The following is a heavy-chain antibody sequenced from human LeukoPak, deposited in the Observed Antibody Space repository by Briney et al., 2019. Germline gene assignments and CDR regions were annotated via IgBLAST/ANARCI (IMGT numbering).Heavy chain of an antibody. D-gene: IGHD1-7*01. CDR1: GFTFNSYG. J-gene: IGHJ3*01. CDR3: ARLAEQLLELRSDLDV. Sequence: PGGSLSLSCAASGFTFNSYGIHWVRQAPGKGLEWVAVISYDATDKYYADSVKGRFTISRDNSKNTVYLQMSSLRPEDTALYFCARLAEQLLELRSDLDVWGQGALVTVSS. CDR2: ISYDATDK. V-gene: IGHV3-30*03.